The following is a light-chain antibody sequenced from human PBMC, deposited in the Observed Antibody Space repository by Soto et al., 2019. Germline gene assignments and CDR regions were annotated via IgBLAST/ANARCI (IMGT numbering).Light chain of an antibody. J-gene: IGKJ5*01. Sequence: EIVLTRSPGTLSLSPGEIATLPCRASQSVKSSYLAWYQHKPGQAPRLLIYGTSSRATGIPDRFSGSGSGTDFTLTISRLEPEDFAVYYCQQYGSSITFGQGTRLEIK. CDR3: QQYGSSIT. CDR2: GTS. CDR1: QSVKSSY. V-gene: IGKV3-20*01.